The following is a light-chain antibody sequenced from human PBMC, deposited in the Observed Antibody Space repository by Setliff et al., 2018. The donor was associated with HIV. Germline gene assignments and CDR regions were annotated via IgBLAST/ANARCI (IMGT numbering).Light chain of an antibody. CDR2: DVS. V-gene: IGLV2-14*01. J-gene: IGLJ1*01. CDR3: SSYTSSTTYV. Sequence: QSALTQPASVSGSPGQPITISCTGTGSDIGGYNYVSWYQQHPGKAPKLMVYDVSQRPSGVSNRFSGSKSGNTASLTISGLQAEDEADYYCSSYTSSTTYVFGPGTKVTVL. CDR1: GSDIGGYNY.